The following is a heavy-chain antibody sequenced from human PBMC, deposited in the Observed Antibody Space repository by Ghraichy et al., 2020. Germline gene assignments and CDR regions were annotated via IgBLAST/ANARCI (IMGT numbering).Heavy chain of an antibody. CDR3: NVDTATPNY. CDR2: ISSSSSSI. CDR1: GFTFSSYS. J-gene: IGHJ4*02. Sequence: GGSLRLSCAASGFTFSSYSMNWVRQAPGKGLEWVSAISSSSSSIYYADSVKGRFTISRDNAKNSLYLQMNSLRAEDTAVYYCNVDTATPNYWCQGTLVTVSS. V-gene: IGHV3-21*01. D-gene: IGHD5-18*01.